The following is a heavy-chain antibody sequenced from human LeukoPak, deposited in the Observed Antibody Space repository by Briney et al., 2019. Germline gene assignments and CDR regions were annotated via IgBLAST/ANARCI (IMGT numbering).Heavy chain of an antibody. CDR3: AKSLHAYYYSSGSYYNPQAYYYGMDV. D-gene: IGHD3-10*01. CDR1: GFTFSSYA. V-gene: IGHV3-23*01. Sequence: PGGSLRLSCSASGFTFSSYAMSWVRQAPGKGVEGVSAISGSGGSTYYADSVKGRFTISRDNSKNTLYLQLNSLRAEDTAVYYSAKSLHAYYYSSGSYYNPQAYYYGMDVWGKGTTVTVSS. J-gene: IGHJ6*04. CDR2: ISGSGGST.